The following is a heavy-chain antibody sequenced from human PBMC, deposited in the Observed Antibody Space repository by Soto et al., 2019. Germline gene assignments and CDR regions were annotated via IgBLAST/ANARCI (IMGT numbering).Heavy chain of an antibody. Sequence: TSETLSLTCTVSDDSITSGAYYWGLIRQPPGKGLEWIGTIQYRGSTYYNPSLKSRVTMSLDTSKNQYSLRLSSVTAADTAVYYCAKFTILFRDYWGQGTLVTVSS. CDR3: AKFTILFRDY. CDR2: IQYRGST. V-gene: IGHV4-39*01. J-gene: IGHJ4*02. D-gene: IGHD3-3*01. CDR1: DDSITSGAYY.